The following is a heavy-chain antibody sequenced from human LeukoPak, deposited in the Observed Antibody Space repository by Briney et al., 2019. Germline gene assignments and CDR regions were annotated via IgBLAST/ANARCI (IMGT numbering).Heavy chain of an antibody. V-gene: IGHV3-9*01. Sequence: PGRSLRLSCAASGFTFDDYAMHWVRQAPGKGLEWVSGISWNSRKMDYADSVRGRFTISRDNDKNSVYLQMNSLTAEDTALYYCAKDTSSSSSFFYLDVWGQGILVTVSS. J-gene: IGHJ4*02. D-gene: IGHD6-6*01. CDR1: GFTFDDYA. CDR3: AKDTSSSSSFFYLDV. CDR2: ISWNSRKM.